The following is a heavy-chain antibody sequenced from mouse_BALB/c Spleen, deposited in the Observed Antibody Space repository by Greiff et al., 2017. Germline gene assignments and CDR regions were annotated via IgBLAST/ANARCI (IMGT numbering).Heavy chain of an antibody. CDR1: GYTFTSYW. D-gene: IGHD4-1*01. Sequence: QVQLQQSGTVLARPGASVKLSCKASGYTFTSYWMQWVKQRPGQGLEWIGAIYPGDGDTRYTQKFKGKATLTADKSSSTAYMQLSSLASEDSAVYYCARSELGVFDYWGQGTTLTVSS. CDR3: ARSELGVFDY. J-gene: IGHJ2*01. V-gene: IGHV1-87*01. CDR2: IYPGDGDT.